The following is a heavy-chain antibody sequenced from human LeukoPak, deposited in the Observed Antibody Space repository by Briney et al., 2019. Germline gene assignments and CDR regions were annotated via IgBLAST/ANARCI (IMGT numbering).Heavy chain of an antibody. CDR1: GGSFSGYY. CDR3: ARALVGPRYSPGPHDAFDI. V-gene: IGHV4-34*01. J-gene: IGHJ3*02. Sequence: SETLSLTCAVYGGSFSGYYWSWIRQPPGKGLEWIGEINHSGSTNYNPSLKSRVTISVDTSKNQFSLKLSSVTAADTAVYYCARALVGPRYSPGPHDAFDIWGQGTMVTVSS. CDR2: INHSGST. D-gene: IGHD2-15*01.